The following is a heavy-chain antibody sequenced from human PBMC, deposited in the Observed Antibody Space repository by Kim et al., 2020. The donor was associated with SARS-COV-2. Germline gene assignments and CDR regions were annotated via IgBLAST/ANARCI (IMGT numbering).Heavy chain of an antibody. CDR1: GFTVSRSY. D-gene: IGHD1-26*01. CDR3: ARGLVGSTTAFDF. V-gene: IGHV3-53*01. Sequence: GGSLRLSCAASGFTVSRSYMTWVRQAPGKGLEWVSVIYSGGQTYNADSVRGRFTISRDNSKNTLHLQMNSLRADDTAVYFCARGLVGSTTAFDFWGQGT. J-gene: IGHJ4*02. CDR2: IYSGGQT.